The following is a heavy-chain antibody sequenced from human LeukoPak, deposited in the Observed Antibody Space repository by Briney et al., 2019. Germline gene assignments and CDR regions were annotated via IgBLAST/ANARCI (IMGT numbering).Heavy chain of an antibody. V-gene: IGHV3-23*01. CDR3: AKEALGTMVRGVIRNWFDP. J-gene: IGHJ5*02. CDR1: GITFSSYA. D-gene: IGHD3-10*01. CDR2: ISGSGGST. Sequence: GGSLRLSCAASGITFSSYAMSWVRQAPGKGLEWVSAISGSGGSTYYADSVKGRFTISRDNSKNTLYLQMNSLRAEDTAVYYCAKEALGTMVRGVIRNWFDPWGQGTLVTVSS.